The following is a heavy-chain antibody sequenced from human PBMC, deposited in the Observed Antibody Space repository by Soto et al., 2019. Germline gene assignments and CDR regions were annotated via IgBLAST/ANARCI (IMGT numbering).Heavy chain of an antibody. Sequence: ASVKVSCKASGYTFTSYYMHWVRQAPGQGLEWMGWFNAYNGNTHSAQKLQGRVTMTTDTSTSTAYMELRSLRSDDTAVYYCARTLPPIDYWGQGTLVTVSS. V-gene: IGHV1-18*04. CDR1: GYTFTSYY. CDR3: ARTLPPIDY. J-gene: IGHJ4*02. D-gene: IGHD1-26*01. CDR2: FNAYNGNT.